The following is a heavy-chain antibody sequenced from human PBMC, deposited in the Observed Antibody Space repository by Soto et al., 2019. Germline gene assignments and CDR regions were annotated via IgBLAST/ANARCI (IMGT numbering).Heavy chain of an antibody. V-gene: IGHV4-61*01. J-gene: IGHJ3*02. CDR1: GGSVSSGSYY. CDR2: IYYSGST. CDR3: TRYLGDPTLAVDK. Sequence: QVQLQESGPGLVKPSETLSLTCTVSGGSVSSGSYYWSWIRQPPGKGMEWVGFIYYSGSTSYNPSLKRRVKISLGTSKNQFSLKLSSVTAAETVVYYCTRYLGDPTLAVDKCSQGTKVTVSS. D-gene: IGHD2-21*01.